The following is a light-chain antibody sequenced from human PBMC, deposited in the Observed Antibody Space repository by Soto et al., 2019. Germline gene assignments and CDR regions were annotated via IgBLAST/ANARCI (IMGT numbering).Light chain of an antibody. Sequence: DIQMTQSPSTLSASVGDRVTITCRASQSISRWVAWYQQKPGKAPKLLIYDVSNLESGVPSRFSGSGSGTEFTLTISSLQPDDFATYYCQQYNSYPFTFGPGTKVDIK. V-gene: IGKV1-5*01. CDR1: QSISRW. CDR3: QQYNSYPFT. J-gene: IGKJ3*01. CDR2: DVS.